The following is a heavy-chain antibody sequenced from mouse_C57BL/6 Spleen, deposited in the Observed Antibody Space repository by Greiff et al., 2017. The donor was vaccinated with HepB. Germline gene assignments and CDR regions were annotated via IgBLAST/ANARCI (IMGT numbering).Heavy chain of an antibody. CDR1: GYTFTDYY. CDR3: ARGAETGTFAY. J-gene: IGHJ3*01. Sequence: VQLQQSGPVLVKPGASVKMSCKASGYTFTDYYMNWVKQSHGKSLEWIGVINPYNGGTSYNQKFKGKATLTVDKSSSTAYMELNSLTSEDSAVYYCARGAETGTFAYWGQGTLVTVSA. CDR2: INPYNGGT. D-gene: IGHD4-1*01. V-gene: IGHV1-19*01.